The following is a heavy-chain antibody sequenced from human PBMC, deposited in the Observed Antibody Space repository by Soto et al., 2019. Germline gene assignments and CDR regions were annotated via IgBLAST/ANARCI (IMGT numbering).Heavy chain of an antibody. CDR3: ASPDSSGYYYVVEYFQH. D-gene: IGHD3-22*01. CDR1: GFTFSSYA. J-gene: IGHJ1*01. V-gene: IGHV3-30-3*01. Sequence: QVQLVEPGGGVVQPGRSLRLSCAASGFTFSSYAMHWVRQAPGKGLEWVAVISYDGSNKYYADSVKGRFTISRDNSKNTLYLQMNSLRAEDTAVYYCASPDSSGYYYVVEYFQHWGQGTLVTVSS. CDR2: ISYDGSNK.